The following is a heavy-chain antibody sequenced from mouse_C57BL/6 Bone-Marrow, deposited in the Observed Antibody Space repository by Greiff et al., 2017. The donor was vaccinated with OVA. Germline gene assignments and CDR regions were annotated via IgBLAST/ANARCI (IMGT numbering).Heavy chain of an antibody. J-gene: IGHJ3*01. CDR2: IDPSDSET. V-gene: IGHV1-52*01. D-gene: IGHD1-1*01. CDR1: GYTFTSYW. Sequence: VQLQQSGAELVRPGSSVKLSCKASGYTFTSYWMHWVKQRPIQGLEWIGNIDPSDSETHYNQKFKDKATLTVDKSSSTAYMQLSSLTSEDSAVYYCARSGGSSFAWFAYWGQGTLVTVSA. CDR3: ARSGGSSFAWFAY.